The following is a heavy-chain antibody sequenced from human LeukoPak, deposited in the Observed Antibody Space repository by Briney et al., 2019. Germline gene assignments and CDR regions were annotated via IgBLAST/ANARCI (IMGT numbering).Heavy chain of an antibody. CDR3: ARHDLAAAGYYFDY. J-gene: IGHJ4*02. CDR1: GGAVNSDNQY. CDR2: IYYSGST. D-gene: IGHD6-13*01. V-gene: IGHV4-39*01. Sequence: SETLSLTCTVSGGAVNSDNQYWSWIRQPPGKGLEWIGSIYYSGSTYYNPSPKSRVTISVDTSKNQFSLKLSSVTAADTAVYYCARHDLAAAGYYFDYWGQGTLVTVSS.